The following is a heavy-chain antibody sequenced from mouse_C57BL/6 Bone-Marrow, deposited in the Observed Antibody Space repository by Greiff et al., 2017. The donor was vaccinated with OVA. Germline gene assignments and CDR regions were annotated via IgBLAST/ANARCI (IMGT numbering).Heavy chain of an antibody. CDR1: GYTFTSYW. D-gene: IGHD1-1*01. Sequence: VQLQQPGAELVKPGASVKMSCKASGYTFTSYWITWVKQRPGQGLEWIGDIYPGSGSTNYNEKFKSKATLTVDTSSSTAYMQLSSLTSEDSAVXSCARAITAVVAPYYFDYWGQGTTLTVSS. CDR2: IYPGSGST. J-gene: IGHJ2*01. CDR3: ARAITAVVAPYYFDY. V-gene: IGHV1-55*01.